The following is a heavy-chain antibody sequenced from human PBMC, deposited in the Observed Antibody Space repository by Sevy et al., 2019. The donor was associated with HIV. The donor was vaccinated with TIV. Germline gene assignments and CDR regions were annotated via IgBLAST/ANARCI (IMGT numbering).Heavy chain of an antibody. Sequence: SETLSLTCTVSGGSISSSSYYWGWIRQPPGKGLEWIGSIYYTGSTYYNPSLKSRVTISVDRTKNQFSLKLSSVTAAETAIYDCARPETAITLGAFDIWGQGTMVTVSS. CDR2: IYYTGST. CDR3: ARPETAITLGAFDI. J-gene: IGHJ3*02. V-gene: IGHV4-39*01. CDR1: GGSISSSSYY. D-gene: IGHD1-20*01.